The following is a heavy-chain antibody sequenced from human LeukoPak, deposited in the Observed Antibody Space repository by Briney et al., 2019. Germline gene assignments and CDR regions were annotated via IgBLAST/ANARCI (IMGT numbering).Heavy chain of an antibody. J-gene: IGHJ5*02. CDR3: SRQEGNTWEYNSFDP. Sequence: PSETLSLTCSDPVGSICISNDFWGSIRQPPGTGLEWIGTIYYSATSYYSGTSYFHPSLKSRVTISVDTTKNQFSLKLSSVTAADTATYVCSRQEGNTWEYNSFDPWGQGTLVTVSS. CDR1: VGSICISNDF. CDR2: IYYSATSYYSGTS. V-gene: IGHV4-39*01. D-gene: IGHD1-26*01.